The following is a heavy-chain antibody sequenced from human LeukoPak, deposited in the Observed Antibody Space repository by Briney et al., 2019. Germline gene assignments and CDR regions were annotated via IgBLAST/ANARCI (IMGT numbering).Heavy chain of an antibody. CDR2: ISYDGSNK. CDR1: GFTFSYYA. CDR3: ARQGDAGSWYFDY. D-gene: IGHD2-21*02. J-gene: IGHJ4*02. Sequence: TGGSLRLSCAASGFTFSYYAMHWVRQAPGKGLEWVAVISYDGSNKYYADSVKGRFTLSRDNSKSTLSLQMDSLIAGDTAVYYCARQGDAGSWYFDYWGQGTLVTVSS. V-gene: IGHV3-30-3*01.